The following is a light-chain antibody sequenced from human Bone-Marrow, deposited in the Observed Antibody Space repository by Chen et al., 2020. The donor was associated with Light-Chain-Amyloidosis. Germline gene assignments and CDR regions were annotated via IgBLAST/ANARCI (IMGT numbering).Light chain of an antibody. J-gene: IGLJ3*02. CDR3: QVWERSSDRPV. Sequence: SYVLTQPSSVSVAPGQTATLACGGNNIGSTSVHWYQQPPGQAPLLVVYDDSDRPSGIPERLSGSNSGNTATRTISRVEAGDEADYYCQVWERSSDRPVFGGGTKLTVL. V-gene: IGLV3-21*02. CDR2: DDS. CDR1: NIGSTS.